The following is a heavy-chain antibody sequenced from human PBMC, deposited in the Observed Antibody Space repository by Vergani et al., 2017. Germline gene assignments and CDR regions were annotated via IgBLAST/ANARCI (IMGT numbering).Heavy chain of an antibody. CDR3: ARIRGAGYYDFWSGYLGYYVDY. V-gene: IGHV2-26*01. Sequence: QVTLKESGPVLVKPTETLTLTCTVSGFSLSNARMGVSWIRQPPGKALEWLAHIFSNDEKSYSTSLKSRLTISKDTSKSQVVLTMTNMDPVDTATYYCARIRGAGYYDFWSGYLGYYVDYWGQGTLVTVSS. CDR2: IFSNDEK. CDR1: GFSLSNARMG. J-gene: IGHJ4*02. D-gene: IGHD3-3*01.